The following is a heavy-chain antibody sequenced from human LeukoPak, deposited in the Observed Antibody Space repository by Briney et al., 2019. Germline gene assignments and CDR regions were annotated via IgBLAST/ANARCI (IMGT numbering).Heavy chain of an antibody. CDR2: IYHSGST. Sequence: SETLSLTCTVSGYSISSGYYWDWIRQPPGKGLEWIGSIYHSGSTHYNPSLASLKSRVTISGDTSKNQFSLTLSSVTAADTAVYYCARYREVGATVDYWGQGTLVTVSS. V-gene: IGHV4-38-2*02. D-gene: IGHD1-26*01. J-gene: IGHJ4*02. CDR1: GYSISSGYY. CDR3: ARYREVGATVDY.